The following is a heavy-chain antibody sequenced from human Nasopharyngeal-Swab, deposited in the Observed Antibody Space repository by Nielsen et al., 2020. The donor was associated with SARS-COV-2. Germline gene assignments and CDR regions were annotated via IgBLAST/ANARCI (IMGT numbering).Heavy chain of an antibody. CDR2: INHSGST. J-gene: IGHJ5*02. CDR3: ARRGYCGYDCYRFDP. CDR1: GGSFSGYY. Sequence: SEPLSLTFAVYGGSFSGYYWSWIRQPPGKGLEWIGEINHSGSTNYNPSLKSRVTISVDTSKNQFSLKLNSVTAADSAVYYCARRGYCGYDCYRFDPWGLGTLVTVSS. V-gene: IGHV4-34*01. D-gene: IGHD2-21*02.